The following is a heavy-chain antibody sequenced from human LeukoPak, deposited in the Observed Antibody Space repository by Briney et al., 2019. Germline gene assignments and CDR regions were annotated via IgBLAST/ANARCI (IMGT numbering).Heavy chain of an antibody. Sequence: SETLSLTCTVSGYSISNGYFWGWIRQPPGKGLECIGAIYHSGSIYYNPSLKGRVTISVDTSKNQFSLKLNSLTAADTAVYYCARAIRTGLGIGSFDGWGQGTLVTVSS. CDR2: IYHSGSI. CDR3: ARAIRTGLGIGSFDG. CDR1: GYSISNGYF. V-gene: IGHV4-38-2*02. J-gene: IGHJ4*02. D-gene: IGHD7-27*01.